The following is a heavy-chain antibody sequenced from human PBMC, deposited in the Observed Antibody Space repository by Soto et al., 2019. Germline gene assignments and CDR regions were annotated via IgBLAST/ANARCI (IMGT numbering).Heavy chain of an antibody. Sequence: SETLSLTCTVSGGSISSYYLSWIRQPPGKGLEWIGHIYYSGSTNYSTTLKSRVTIAVDTSKNQFSLKLSSVTAADTAVYYCARDRGMYYDFWSGLLYYLDVWGKGTTVTVSS. CDR1: GGSISSYY. D-gene: IGHD3-3*01. CDR3: ARDRGMYYDFWSGLLYYLDV. CDR2: IYYSGST. J-gene: IGHJ6*03. V-gene: IGHV4-59*01.